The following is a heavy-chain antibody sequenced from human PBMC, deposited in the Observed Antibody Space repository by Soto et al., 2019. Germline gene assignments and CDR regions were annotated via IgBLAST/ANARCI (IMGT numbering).Heavy chain of an antibody. CDR2: IYYSGST. J-gene: IGHJ3*02. V-gene: IGHV4-59*01. Sequence: QVQLQESGPGLVKPSETLSLTCTVSGGSISSYYWSCILQPPGKGLEWIGYIYYSGSTNYNPSLKSRVTISVDTSKNQFSLKLSSVTAADTAVYYCARDGYYDSSGYSFYHAFDIWGQGTMVTVSS. D-gene: IGHD3-22*01. CDR1: GGSISSYY. CDR3: ARDGYYDSSGYSFYHAFDI.